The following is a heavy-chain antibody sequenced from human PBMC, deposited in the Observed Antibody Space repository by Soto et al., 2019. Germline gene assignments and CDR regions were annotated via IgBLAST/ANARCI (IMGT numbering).Heavy chain of an antibody. J-gene: IGHJ6*02. CDR1: GFTFTYYS. Sequence: EVQLLESGGGLVQPGGSLRLSCAASGFTFTYYSMSWVRQAPGKGLEWVSPISGSGDAIYYADSVKGRFTISRDNSKNTLYLQMNSRRADDAAVYYYADPVPAATHYDYYELDDWGQGTTVTVSS. D-gene: IGHD2-2*01. CDR3: ADPVPAATHYDYYELDD. V-gene: IGHV3-23*01. CDR2: ISGSGDAI.